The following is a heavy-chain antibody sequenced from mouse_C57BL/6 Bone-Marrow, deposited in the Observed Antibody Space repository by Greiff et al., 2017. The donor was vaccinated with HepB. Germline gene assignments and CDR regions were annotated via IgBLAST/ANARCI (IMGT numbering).Heavy chain of an antibody. Sequence: EVMLVESGGGLVQSGRSLRLSCATSGFTFSDFYMEWVRQAPGKGLEWIAASRNKANDYTTEYSASVKGRFIVSRDTSQSILYLQMNALRAEDTAIYYCARDAGAGYWYFDVWGTGTTVTVSS. CDR1: GFTFSDFY. V-gene: IGHV7-1*01. D-gene: IGHD3-3*01. J-gene: IGHJ1*03. CDR3: ARDAGAGYWYFDV. CDR2: SRNKANDYTT.